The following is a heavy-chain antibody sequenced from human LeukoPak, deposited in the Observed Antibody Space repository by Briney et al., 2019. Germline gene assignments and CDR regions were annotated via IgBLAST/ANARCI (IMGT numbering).Heavy chain of an antibody. J-gene: IGHJ4*02. Sequence: GGSLRLSCAASGFTFSSYGTHWVRQAPGKGLEWVAVIWYDGSNKYYADSVKGRFTISRDNSKNTLYLQMNSLRAEDTALYYCAKDLIGLVPGAALDYWGQGILVTVSS. D-gene: IGHD2-2*01. CDR1: GFTFSSYG. CDR3: AKDLIGLVPGAALDY. V-gene: IGHV3-33*06. CDR2: IWYDGSNK.